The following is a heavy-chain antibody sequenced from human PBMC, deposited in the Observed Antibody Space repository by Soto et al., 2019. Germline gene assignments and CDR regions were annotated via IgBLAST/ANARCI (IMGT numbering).Heavy chain of an antibody. V-gene: IGHV3-30*18. CDR2: ISYDGSNK. J-gene: IGHJ4*02. D-gene: IGHD6-19*01. Sequence: QVQLVESGGGVVQPGRSLRLSCAASGFTFSSYGMHWVRQAPGKGLEWVAVISYDGSNKYYADSVKGRFTISRDNSKNMLYLQMNSLRAEDTAVYYCAKDEEEQWLVSWAFDYWGQGTLVTVSS. CDR1: GFTFSSYG. CDR3: AKDEEEQWLVSWAFDY.